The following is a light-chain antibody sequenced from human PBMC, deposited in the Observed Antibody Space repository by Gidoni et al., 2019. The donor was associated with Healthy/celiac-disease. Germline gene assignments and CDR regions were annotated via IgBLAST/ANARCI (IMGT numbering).Light chain of an antibody. CDR3: QLGT. CDR1: QSVSSSY. CDR2: GAS. Sequence: EIVLTQSPGTLSLSPGERATLSCRASQSVSSSYLAWYQRKPGQAPRLLIYGASSRATGIPDRFSGSGSGTDFTLTISRLEPEDFAVYYCQLGTFGQGTKLEIK. J-gene: IGKJ2*01. V-gene: IGKV3-20*01.